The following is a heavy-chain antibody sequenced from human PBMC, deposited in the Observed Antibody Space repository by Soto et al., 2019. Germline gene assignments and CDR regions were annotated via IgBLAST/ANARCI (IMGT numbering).Heavy chain of an antibody. D-gene: IGHD4-17*01. J-gene: IGHJ4*02. CDR3: ATSAHTVALDDY. V-gene: IGHV3-30*04. CDR1: GFNFRSNA. Sequence: GGSLRLSCAASGFNFRSNAMHWVRQAPGKGLEWVAAISYHGREEYFADSVKGRFTISRDDSKSTVYLQMNSLRPEDTALYYCATSAHTVALDDYWGQGTLVTVSS. CDR2: ISYHGREE.